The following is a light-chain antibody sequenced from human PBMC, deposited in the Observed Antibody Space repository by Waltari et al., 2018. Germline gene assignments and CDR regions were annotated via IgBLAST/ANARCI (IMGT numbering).Light chain of an antibody. CDR3: QQDYDLPRT. J-gene: IGKJ1*01. CDR2: GAS. V-gene: IGKV3D-7*01. CDR1: QSVSGSY. Sequence: EILMTQSPATLSLSPGERATLSCRTSQSVSGSYLSWYQQKPGQAPRLLISGASTRATGIPARFSGSGSGTDFTLTISSLQPEDFAVYYCQQDYDLPRTFGQGTKVEIK.